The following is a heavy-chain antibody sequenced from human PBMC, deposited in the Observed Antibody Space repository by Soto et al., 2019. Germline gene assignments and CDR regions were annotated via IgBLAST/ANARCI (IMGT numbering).Heavy chain of an antibody. Sequence: QVQLQEPGPGLVQPSQTLSLTCTVSGGSISSGGYYWSWIRQHPGTGLEWIGHISYSGSTYYNTSLKSRVTVAVDPSRNQFCLRVNSVTAADTAVYYCARWVLHWGQGTLVTVSS. CDR3: ARWVLH. V-gene: IGHV4-31*03. CDR2: ISYSGST. CDR1: GGSISSGGYY. J-gene: IGHJ4*01.